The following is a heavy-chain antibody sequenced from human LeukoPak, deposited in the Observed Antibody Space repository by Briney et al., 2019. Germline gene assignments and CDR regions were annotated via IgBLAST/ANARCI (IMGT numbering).Heavy chain of an antibody. CDR3: ARTGQGVEVMIPDWYFDL. V-gene: IGHV3-74*01. CDR2: INGDGSSR. J-gene: IGHJ2*01. D-gene: IGHD2-21*01. Sequence: GGSLRLSCAASGFTFSNFWMHWVRQAPGKGLVWVARINGDGSSRSYADSVKGRFSISRDNAKDTLYLQMSSLRAEDTAVYYCARTGQGVEVMIPDWYFDLWGRGTLVTVSS. CDR1: GFTFSNFW.